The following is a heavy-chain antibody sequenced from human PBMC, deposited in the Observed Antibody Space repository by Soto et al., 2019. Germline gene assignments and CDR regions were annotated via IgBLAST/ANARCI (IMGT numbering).Heavy chain of an antibody. CDR3: ARSAWNAGYFDY. J-gene: IGHJ4*02. V-gene: IGHV4-59*01. D-gene: IGHD1-1*01. CDR1: GGSISSYY. CDR2: IYYSGST. Sequence: SETLSLTCTVSGGSISSYYWSWIRQPPGKGLEWIGYIYYSGSTNYNPSLKSRVTISVDTSKNQFSLKLSSVTAADTAVYYCARSAWNAGYFDYWGQGTLVTVSS.